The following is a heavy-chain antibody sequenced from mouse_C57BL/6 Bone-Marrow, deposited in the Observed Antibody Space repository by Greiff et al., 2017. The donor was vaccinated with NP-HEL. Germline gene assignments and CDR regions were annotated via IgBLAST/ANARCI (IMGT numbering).Heavy chain of an antibody. CDR3: TEFITTVVPFAY. CDR1: GFNIKDDY. Sequence: EVKLVESGAELVRPGASVKLSCTASGFNIKDDYMHWVKQRPEQGLEWIGWIDPENGDTEYASKFQGKATITADTSSNTAYLQLSSLTSEDTAVYYCTEFITTVVPFAYWGQGTLVTVSA. CDR2: IDPENGDT. J-gene: IGHJ3*01. D-gene: IGHD1-1*01. V-gene: IGHV14-4*01.